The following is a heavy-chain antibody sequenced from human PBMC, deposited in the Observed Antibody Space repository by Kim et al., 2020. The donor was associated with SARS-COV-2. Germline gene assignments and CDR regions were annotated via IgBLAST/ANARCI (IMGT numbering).Heavy chain of an antibody. CDR3: ARVYGSGSFGSYWYFDL. Sequence: SETLSLTCTVSGGSISSYYWSWIRQPPGKTLEWIGYIYHSGSTNYNPSLKSRVTISVDTSKNQFSLKLNSVTAADTAVYYCARVYGSGSFGSYWYFDLWGRGTVVTVSS. CDR2: IYHSGST. CDR1: GGSISSYY. J-gene: IGHJ2*01. V-gene: IGHV4-59*08. D-gene: IGHD3-10*01.